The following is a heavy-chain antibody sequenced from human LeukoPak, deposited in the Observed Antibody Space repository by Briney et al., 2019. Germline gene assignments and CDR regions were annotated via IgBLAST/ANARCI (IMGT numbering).Heavy chain of an antibody. CDR3: ARVVSSSPSYRFDP. D-gene: IGHD6-6*01. J-gene: IGHJ5*02. V-gene: IGHV1-2*02. CDR2: INPYSGGT. Sequence: PLASVKVSCKASGYIFTDYYMHWVRQAPGQGLEWMGWINPYSGGTNYAQKFQGRVTMTRDTSISTAYMELSRLRSDDTAVYYCARVVSSSPSYRFDPWGQGTLVTVSS. CDR1: GYIFTDYY.